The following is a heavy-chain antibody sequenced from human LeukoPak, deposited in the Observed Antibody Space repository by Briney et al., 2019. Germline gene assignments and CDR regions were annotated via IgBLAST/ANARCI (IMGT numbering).Heavy chain of an antibody. V-gene: IGHV1-18*01. CDR1: GYTFTSYA. CDR3: ARGIHSGNSGPYYFDY. J-gene: IGHJ4*02. CDR2: ISVYSGKT. D-gene: IGHD1-26*01. Sequence: ASVKVSCKASGYTFTSYAISWVRQAPGQGLEWMGWISVYSGKTDYPQKVQDRVTMTTDTSTNTAYMELRSLRSDDTAVYYCARGIHSGNSGPYYFDYWGQGTLVTVSS.